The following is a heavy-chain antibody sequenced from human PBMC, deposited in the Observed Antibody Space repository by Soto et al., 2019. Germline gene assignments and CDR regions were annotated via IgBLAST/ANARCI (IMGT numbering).Heavy chain of an antibody. V-gene: IGHV1-69*01. J-gene: IGHJ4*02. CDR2: IIPISGST. CDR3: SNRGTQGRCLVISDY. Sequence: QVQLLQSGAEVKRPGSSVKVSCEASGGTFSSLGFTWVRQAPGQGLEWMGGIIPISGSTTFAQKFQGSGTITADDSTRAMYIEPATLSSVDTPVYYCSNRGTQGRCLVISDYLGQGTLVSVSS. D-gene: IGHD3-10*01. CDR1: GGTFSSLG.